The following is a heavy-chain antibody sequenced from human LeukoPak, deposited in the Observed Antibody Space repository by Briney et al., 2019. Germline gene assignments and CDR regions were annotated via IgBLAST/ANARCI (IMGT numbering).Heavy chain of an antibody. D-gene: IGHD5-18*01. CDR1: GGTFSSYA. V-gene: IGHV1-2*02. CDR2: INPNSGGT. CDR3: ARVLGYSYGTDAFDI. J-gene: IGHJ3*02. Sequence: GASVKVSCKASGGTFSSYAISWVRQAPGQGLEWMGWINPNSGGTNYAQKFQGRVTMTRDTSISTAYMELSRLRSDDTAVYYCARVLGYSYGTDAFDIWGQGTMVTVSS.